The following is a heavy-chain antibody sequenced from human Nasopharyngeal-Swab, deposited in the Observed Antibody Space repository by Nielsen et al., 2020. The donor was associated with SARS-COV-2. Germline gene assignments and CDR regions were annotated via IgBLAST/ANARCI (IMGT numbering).Heavy chain of an antibody. CDR1: GGSISSSSYY. Sequence: SETLSLTCTVSGGSISSSSYYWGWIRQPPGKGLEWIGSIYYSGSTYYNPSLKSRVTISVDTSKNQFSLKLSSVTAADTAVYYCGRERGRGGIWNYYYYMDVWGKGTTVTVSS. D-gene: IGHD3-10*01. J-gene: IGHJ6*03. V-gene: IGHV4-39*07. CDR3: GRERGRGGIWNYYYYMDV. CDR2: IYYSGST.